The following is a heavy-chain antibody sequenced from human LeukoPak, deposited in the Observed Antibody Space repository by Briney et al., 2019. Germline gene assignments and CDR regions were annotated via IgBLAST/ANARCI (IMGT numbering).Heavy chain of an antibody. Sequence: GGSLRLSCTASGFTFNSYSMTWVRQAPGMGLEWVANIKHDGSEKYYVDSVRGRFTISRDNAKNSLYLQMNSLRAEDTAVYYCARGGATRGRFENWGQGTQVTVSS. CDR1: GFTFNSYS. J-gene: IGHJ4*02. CDR2: IKHDGSEK. V-gene: IGHV3-7*01. CDR3: ARGGATRGRFEN. D-gene: IGHD1-26*01.